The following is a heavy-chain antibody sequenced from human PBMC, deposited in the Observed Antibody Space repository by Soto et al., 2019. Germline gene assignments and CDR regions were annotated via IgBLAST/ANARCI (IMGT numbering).Heavy chain of an antibody. V-gene: IGHV3-21*01. CDR1: GFTFSSYA. CDR3: ARPLHYYDGSGYSAY. J-gene: IGHJ4*02. Sequence: LRLSCAASGFTFSSYAINWVRQAPGKGLGWVSSISSSSTNIYYADSVKGRFTISRDNAKNSLYLQMNSLRAEDTAVYYCARPLHYYDGSGYSAYWGQGTLVTVSS. CDR2: ISSSSTNI. D-gene: IGHD3-22*01.